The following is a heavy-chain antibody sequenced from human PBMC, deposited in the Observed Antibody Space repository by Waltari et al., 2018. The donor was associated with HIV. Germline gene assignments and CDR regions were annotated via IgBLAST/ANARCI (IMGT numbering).Heavy chain of an antibody. D-gene: IGHD6-13*01. CDR1: GYTFSGND. V-gene: IGHV1-8*01. Sequence: QVQLVQSGAEVREPGASVKVSCKTSGYTFSGNDINWVRQATGQGLEWMGWMNPNSGNTGYAQKFQGRVTMTRNSSISTAYMELSSLRSDDTAVYYCSRAPYSNSWYFDYWGQGTLVTVSS. J-gene: IGHJ4*02. CDR3: SRAPYSNSWYFDY. CDR2: MNPNSGNT.